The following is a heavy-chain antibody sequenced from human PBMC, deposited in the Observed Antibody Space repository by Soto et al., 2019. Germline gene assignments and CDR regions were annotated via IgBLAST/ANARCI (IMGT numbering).Heavy chain of an antibody. CDR2: IHSGGST. CDR1: GFTVSSNY. V-gene: IGHV3-66*01. J-gene: IGHJ5*02. D-gene: IGHD6-6*01. Sequence: EVQLVESGGGLVQPGGSLRLSCAASGFTVSSNYMSWVRQAPGKGLAWVSVIHSGGSTYYADSVKGRFTISRDNSKNTLYLQMNSLRAEDTAVYYCARYHSSSFEVNWFDPWGQGTLVTVSS. CDR3: ARYHSSSFEVNWFDP.